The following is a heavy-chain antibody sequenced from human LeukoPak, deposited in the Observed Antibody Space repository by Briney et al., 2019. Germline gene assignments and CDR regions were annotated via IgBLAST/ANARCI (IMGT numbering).Heavy chain of an antibody. D-gene: IGHD7-27*01. CDR1: GYIFTAYY. V-gene: IGHV1-2*02. J-gene: IGHJ4*02. CDR2: INPSSGGT. CDR3: AREVVPGAYFDY. Sequence: ASVKVSCKASGYIFTAYYIHWVRQAPGQGLEWMGWINPSSGGTLYAQKFQGRVTMTRDTSITTAYMELSGLRSDDTAVYFCAREVVPGAYFDYWGQGALLTVSS.